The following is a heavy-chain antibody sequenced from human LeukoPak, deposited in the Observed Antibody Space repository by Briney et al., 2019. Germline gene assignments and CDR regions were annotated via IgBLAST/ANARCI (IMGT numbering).Heavy chain of an antibody. V-gene: IGHV3-7*05. Sequence: PGGSLRLSCAASGFTFSSYYMTWVRQAPGKGLEWVANIKQSGSEKYYVDSVKGRFTISRDNAKNSLYLEMNSLRAEDTAVYYCARPGGGYDSSGYHPPSYYYFGLDVWGQGTTVTVSS. CDR3: ARPGGGYDSSGYHPPSYYYFGLDV. CDR1: GFTFSSYY. CDR2: IKQSGSEK. J-gene: IGHJ6*02. D-gene: IGHD3-22*01.